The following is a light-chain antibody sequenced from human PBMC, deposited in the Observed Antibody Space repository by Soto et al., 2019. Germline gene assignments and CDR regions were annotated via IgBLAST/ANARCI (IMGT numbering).Light chain of an antibody. CDR1: QSISNY. CDR3: QQSYSSPSGLT. V-gene: IGKV1-39*01. Sequence: DIQMTQSPSSLSASVGDRVTITCRASQSISNYLNWYQQKPGKAPKLLIYATSSMQSGVPSRFSGSGYATDFTLTISSLQPEDFATYYCQQSYSSPSGLTFGGGTKVDIK. CDR2: ATS. J-gene: IGKJ4*01.